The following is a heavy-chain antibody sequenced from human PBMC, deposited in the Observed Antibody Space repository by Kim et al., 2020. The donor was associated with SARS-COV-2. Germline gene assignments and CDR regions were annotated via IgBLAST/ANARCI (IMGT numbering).Heavy chain of an antibody. V-gene: IGHV3-23*01. Sequence: GRFTSSRDNSKNTLYLQMNSLRVEDTAIYYCAKRRRAAPRGPQFKDYGMDVWGQGTTVTVSS. J-gene: IGHJ6*02. D-gene: IGHD2-15*01. CDR3: AKRRRAAPRGPQFKDYGMDV.